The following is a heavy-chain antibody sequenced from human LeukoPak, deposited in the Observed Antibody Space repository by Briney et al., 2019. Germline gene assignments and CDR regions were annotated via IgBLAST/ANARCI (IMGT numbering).Heavy chain of an antibody. D-gene: IGHD1-26*01. CDR2: INPNSGGT. V-gene: IGHV1-2*02. Sequence: ASVKVSCKASGYTFTGYYMHWVRQAPGQGLEWMGWINPNSGGTNYAQKFEGRVTMTRDTSISTAYMELSRLRSDDTAVYYCARELRELLGAFDYWGQGTLVTVSS. CDR1: GYTFTGYY. J-gene: IGHJ4*02. CDR3: ARELRELLGAFDY.